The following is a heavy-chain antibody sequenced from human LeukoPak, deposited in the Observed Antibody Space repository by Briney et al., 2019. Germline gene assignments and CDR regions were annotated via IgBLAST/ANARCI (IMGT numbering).Heavy chain of an antibody. CDR3: AKREAFDI. Sequence: PGRSLRLSCAASGFTFSSYGMHWVRQAPGKGLEWVAVISYDGSNKYYADSVKGRFTISRDDSKNTLYLQMNSLRAEGTAVYYCAKREAFDIWGQGTMVTVSS. CDR1: GFTFSSYG. CDR2: ISYDGSNK. V-gene: IGHV3-30*18. J-gene: IGHJ3*02.